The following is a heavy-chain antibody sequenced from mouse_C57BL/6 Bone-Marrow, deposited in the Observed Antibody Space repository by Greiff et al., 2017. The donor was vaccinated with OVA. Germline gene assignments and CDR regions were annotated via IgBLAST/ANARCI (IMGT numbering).Heavy chain of an antibody. D-gene: IGHD2-1*01. CDR2: IYPGDGDT. J-gene: IGHJ2*01. CDR3: AELLWYYVDY. Sequence: QVQLQQSGPELVKPGASVKISCKASGYAFSSSWMNWVKQRPGKGLEWIGRIYPGDGDTNYNGKFKGKATLTADKSYSKAYMQLSSLTSEDSGVYFCAELLWYYVDYWGQGTTLTVSS. CDR1: GYAFSSSW. V-gene: IGHV1-82*01.